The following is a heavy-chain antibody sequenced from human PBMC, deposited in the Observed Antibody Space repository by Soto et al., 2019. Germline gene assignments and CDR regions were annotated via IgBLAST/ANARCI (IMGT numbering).Heavy chain of an antibody. D-gene: IGHD1-1*01. Sequence: EVQLVESGGGLVQPGGSLRLSCAASGFTFSSYSMNWVRQAPGKGLEWVSYISSSSSTIYYADSVKGRFTISRDNAKNSLYLQMNSLRAEDTAVYYCASAGTGGIYNWFDPWGQGTLVTVSS. J-gene: IGHJ5*02. CDR1: GFTFSSYS. CDR2: ISSSSSTI. CDR3: ASAGTGGIYNWFDP. V-gene: IGHV3-48*01.